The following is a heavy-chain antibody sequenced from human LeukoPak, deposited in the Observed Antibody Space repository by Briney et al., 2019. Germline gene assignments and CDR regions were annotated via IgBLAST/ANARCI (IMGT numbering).Heavy chain of an antibody. CDR3: ARGYCSGGSCYSYYYYNYMDV. D-gene: IGHD2-15*01. CDR2: IYYSGST. Sequence: SETLSLTCTVSGGSISSSSYYWGWIRQPPGKGLEWIGSIYYSGSTYYNQSPKSRVTISVDTSKNQFSLKLSSVTATDTAVYYCARGYCSGGSCYSYYYYNYMDVWAKGPRSPSP. J-gene: IGHJ6*03. CDR1: GGSISSSSYY. V-gene: IGHV4-39*07.